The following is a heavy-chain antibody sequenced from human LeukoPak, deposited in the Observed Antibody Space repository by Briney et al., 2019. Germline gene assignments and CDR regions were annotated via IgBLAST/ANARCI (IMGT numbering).Heavy chain of an antibody. J-gene: IGHJ6*02. CDR2: ISAYNGNT. CDR3: ARDTPGGSCSGGSCYYDYGMDV. CDR1: GYTFTSYG. V-gene: IGHV1-18*01. Sequence: GESLKISCKGSGYTFTSYGISWVRQAPGQGLEWMGWISAYNGNTNYAQKLQGRVTMTTDTSTSTAYMELRSLRSDDTAVYYCARDTPGGSCSGGSCYYDYGMDVWGQGTTVTVSS. D-gene: IGHD2-15*01.